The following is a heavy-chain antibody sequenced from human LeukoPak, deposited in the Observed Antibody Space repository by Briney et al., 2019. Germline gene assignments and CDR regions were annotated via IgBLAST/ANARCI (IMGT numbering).Heavy chain of an antibody. Sequence: GGSLRLSCAASGFTFSSYVMTWVRQAPGKGLEWVSTIGNSDELHYADSVKGRFTISRDNSKDTLYLHMDSLRPEDTAAYYCAKSGSHNAFDTWGQGTMVTVSS. CDR1: GFTFSSYV. V-gene: IGHV3-23*05. CDR3: AKSGSHNAFDT. CDR2: IGNSDEL. J-gene: IGHJ3*02. D-gene: IGHD1-26*01.